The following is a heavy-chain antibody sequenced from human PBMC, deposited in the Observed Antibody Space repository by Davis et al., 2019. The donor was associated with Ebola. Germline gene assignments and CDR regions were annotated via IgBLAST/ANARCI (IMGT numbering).Heavy chain of an antibody. CDR3: ARGRLEVGTTVIDGGLNV. D-gene: IGHD2-21*02. J-gene: IGHJ6*02. Sequence: MPSETLSLTCTVSGGSISSSSYYWGWIRQPPGKGLEWIGEIIHSGRTFYNPSLKSRVSMSVDTSKNQFSMRLTSVTAADTALYYCARGRLEVGTTVIDGGLNVWGQGTMVTVSS. CDR2: IIHSGRT. CDR1: GGSISSSSYY. V-gene: IGHV4-39*07.